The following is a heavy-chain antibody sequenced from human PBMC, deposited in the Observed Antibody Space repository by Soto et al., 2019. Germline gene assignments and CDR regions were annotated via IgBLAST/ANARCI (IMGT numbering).Heavy chain of an antibody. J-gene: IGHJ4*02. CDR1: GFPLTTHPMG. CDR3: AHRLGGFTWNDGYLDY. V-gene: IGHV2-5*02. CDR2: IYWDDDK. Sequence: QITLKESGPTLVEPTETLTLTCSFSGFPLTTHPMGVGWIRQPPGRALEWLAVIYWDDDKRYNPSLRSRLTITKDTSKRQVVLTMTYMEPADTATYYCAHRLGGFTWNDGYLDYWGQGTLVTVSS. D-gene: IGHD1-1*01.